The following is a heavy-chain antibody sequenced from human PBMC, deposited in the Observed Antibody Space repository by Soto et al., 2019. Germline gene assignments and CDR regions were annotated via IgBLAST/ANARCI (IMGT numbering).Heavy chain of an antibody. D-gene: IGHD6-13*01. J-gene: IGHJ4*02. CDR3: ATRMYSSSWYN. CDR1: GGSISSSSYY. CDR2: IYYSGST. V-gene: IGHV4-39*01. Sequence: SEPLSLTCTVSGGSISSSSYYWGWIRQPPGKGLEWIGSIYYSGSTYYNPSLKSRVTISVDTSKNQFSLKLSSVTAADTAVYYCATRMYSSSWYNWGQGNLVTVYS.